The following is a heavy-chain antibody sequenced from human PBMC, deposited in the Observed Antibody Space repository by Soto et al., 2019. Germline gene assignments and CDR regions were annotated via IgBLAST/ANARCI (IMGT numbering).Heavy chain of an antibody. CDR2: INHIGSS. J-gene: IGHJ5*02. D-gene: IGHD3-9*01. V-gene: IGHV4-34*01. Sequence: SATVYITCAVYGGSFSGYYWSWIRQPPGKGLEWIGEINHIGSSNYHPSLKSRVTISVDTSKNQFSLKLSSVTAADTAVYYCARGVRYFDWSNWFDPWGQGTLVTVSS. CDR3: ARGVRYFDWSNWFDP. CDR1: GGSFSGYY.